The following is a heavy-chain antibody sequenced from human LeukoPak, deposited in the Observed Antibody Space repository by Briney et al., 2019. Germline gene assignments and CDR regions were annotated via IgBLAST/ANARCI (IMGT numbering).Heavy chain of an antibody. V-gene: IGHV3-48*03. D-gene: IGHD6-19*01. Sequence: GGSLRLSCAASGFTFSSYEMTWVRQAPGKGLEWVSYISSSGSTIYYADSVKGRFTISRDNAKNSLYLQMNSLRAEDTAVYYCARVRSSGWPDYYYYMDVWGKGTTVTISS. CDR3: ARVRSSGWPDYYYYMDV. J-gene: IGHJ6*03. CDR2: ISSSGSTI. CDR1: GFTFSSYE.